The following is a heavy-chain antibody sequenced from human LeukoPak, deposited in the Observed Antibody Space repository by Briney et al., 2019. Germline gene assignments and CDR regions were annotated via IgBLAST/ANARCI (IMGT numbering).Heavy chain of an antibody. CDR1: GGSISSGGYY. V-gene: IGHV4-31*03. CDR2: IYYRGST. D-gene: IGHD4-23*01. CDR3: ARGHGGNSRVWYYFDY. J-gene: IGHJ4*02. Sequence: SETLSLTCTVSGGSISSGGYYWSWIRQHPGKGLEWIGYIYYRGSTYYNPSLKSRVTISVDTSKNQFSLKLSSVTAADTAVYYCARGHGGNSRVWYYFDYWGQGTLVTVSS.